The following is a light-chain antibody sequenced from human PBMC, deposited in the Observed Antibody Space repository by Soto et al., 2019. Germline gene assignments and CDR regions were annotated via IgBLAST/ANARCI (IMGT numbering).Light chain of an antibody. CDR3: QHYNSYSEA. Sequence: EIVLTQSPGTLSLSPGERATLSCRASQSVSNNYLAWYQQKPGQAPRRLIYGASSRATGIPDRFSGSGSGTEFTLTISSLQPDDFATYYCQHYNSYSEAFGQGTKVDI. CDR1: QSVSNNY. CDR2: GAS. V-gene: IGKV3-20*01. J-gene: IGKJ1*01.